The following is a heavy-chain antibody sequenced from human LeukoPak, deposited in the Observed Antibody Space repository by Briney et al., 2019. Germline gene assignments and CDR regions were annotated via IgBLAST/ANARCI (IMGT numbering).Heavy chain of an antibody. CDR2: MNPNSGNT. J-gene: IGHJ5*02. V-gene: IGHV1-8*01. D-gene: IGHD4-17*01. CDR3: ARDYGDYSGFDP. CDR1: GYTFTSYD. Sequence: ASVKVSCKASGYTFTSYDISWVRQATGQGLEWMGWMNPNSGNTGYAQKFQGRVTMTRNTSISTAYMELSSLRSEDTAVYYCARDYGDYSGFDPWGQGTLVTVSS.